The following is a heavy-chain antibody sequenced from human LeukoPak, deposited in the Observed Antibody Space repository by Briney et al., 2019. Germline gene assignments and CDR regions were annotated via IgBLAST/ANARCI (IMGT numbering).Heavy chain of an antibody. CDR3: ARVDTYDYYDSSGSPKRAFDY. D-gene: IGHD3-22*01. V-gene: IGHV4-38-2*01. CDR1: GYSISSGYY. Sequence: PSETLSLTCAVSGYSISSGYYWGWIRPPPGKGLEWIGRIYHSGSTYYNPSLKSRVTISVDTSKNQFSLKLSSVTAADTAVYYCARVDTYDYYDSSGSPKRAFDYWGQGTLVTVSS. CDR2: IYHSGST. J-gene: IGHJ4*02.